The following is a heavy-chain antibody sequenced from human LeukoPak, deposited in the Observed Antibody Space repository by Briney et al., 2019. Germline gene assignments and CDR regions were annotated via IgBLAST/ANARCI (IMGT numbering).Heavy chain of an antibody. Sequence: GGSLRLSCAASGFTFSTYAMSWVRQAPGEGLEWVSGISGSGDNTNYADSVKGRFTISRDNYKHTLSLQMSSLRVEDTAVYYCARDRSCTGGSCYMDVWGRGTTVTVSS. D-gene: IGHD2-15*01. V-gene: IGHV3-23*01. CDR1: GFTFSTYA. CDR2: ISGSGDNT. CDR3: ARDRSCTGGSCYMDV. J-gene: IGHJ6*03.